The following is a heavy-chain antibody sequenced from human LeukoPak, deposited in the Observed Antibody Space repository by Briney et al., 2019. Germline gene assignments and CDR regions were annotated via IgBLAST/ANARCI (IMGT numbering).Heavy chain of an antibody. CDR3: ARDRAAPPYYFDY. Sequence: SETLSLTCTVSGYSISSGYYWGRIRQPPGKGLEWIGSIYHSGSTYYNPSLKSRVTISVDTSKNQFSLKLSSVTAADTAVYYCARDRAAPPYYFDYWGQGTLVTVSS. J-gene: IGHJ4*02. CDR1: GYSISSGYY. CDR2: IYHSGST. D-gene: IGHD6-13*01. V-gene: IGHV4-38-2*02.